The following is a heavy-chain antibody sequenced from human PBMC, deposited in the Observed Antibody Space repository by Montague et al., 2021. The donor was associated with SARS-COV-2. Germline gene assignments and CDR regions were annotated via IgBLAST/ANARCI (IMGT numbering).Heavy chain of an antibody. J-gene: IGHJ5*02. CDR3: ARAVAVRRAVNWFDP. V-gene: IGHV4-59*11. Sequence: SETLSLTCTVSGGSMSDRYWAWIRQPPGTGLEFLSKKNKNGGINSNASPKLQFSMSVDTSKNQFSLKLTSVTAADTAVYYCARAVAVRRAVNWFDPWGQGTLVTVSA. CDR2: KNKNGGI. CDR1: GGSMSDRY. D-gene: IGHD3-10*01.